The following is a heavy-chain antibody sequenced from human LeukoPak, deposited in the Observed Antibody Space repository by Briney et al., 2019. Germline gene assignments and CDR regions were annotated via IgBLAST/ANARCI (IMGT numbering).Heavy chain of an antibody. V-gene: IGHV4-4*07. CDR2: IYTSGST. CDR3: ARVSSAGIWDY. Sequence: PSETLSLTCTVSGGSFSGYYWSWLRQPAGKGLEWIGRIYTSGSTNYNPSLKSRVTMSVDTSKNQFSLKLSSVTAADTAVYYCARVSSAGIWDYWGQGTLVTVSS. J-gene: IGHJ4*02. CDR1: GGSFSGYY. D-gene: IGHD6-19*01.